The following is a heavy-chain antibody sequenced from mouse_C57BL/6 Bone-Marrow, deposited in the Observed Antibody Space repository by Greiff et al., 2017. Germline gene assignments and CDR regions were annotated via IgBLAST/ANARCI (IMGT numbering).Heavy chain of an antibody. J-gene: IGHJ1*03. Sequence: QVQLKQPGAELVMPGASVKLSCKASGFTFTSYWMHWVKQRPGQGLEWIGEIGPSDSSNNYNQKVKGQSTLTIDKSTSTAYMQLSSLTCEDSAVYYCARPPSGNYGWYFDVWGTGTTVTVSS. CDR2: IGPSDSSN. V-gene: IGHV1-69*01. CDR1: GFTFTSYW. CDR3: ARPPSGNYGWYFDV. D-gene: IGHD2-1*01.